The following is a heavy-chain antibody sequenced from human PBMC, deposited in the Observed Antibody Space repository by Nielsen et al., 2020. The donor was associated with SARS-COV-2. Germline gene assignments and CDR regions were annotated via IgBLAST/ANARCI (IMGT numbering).Heavy chain of an antibody. CDR3: ARALWGYSSSSNYYYYMDV. Sequence: SETLSLTCAVYGGSFSGYYWSWIRQPPGKGLEWIGEINHSGSTNYNPSLKSRVTISVDTSKNQFSLKLSSVTAADTAVYYCARALWGYSSSSNYYYYMDVWGKGTSVAVSS. V-gene: IGHV4-34*01. CDR2: INHSGST. D-gene: IGHD6-6*01. J-gene: IGHJ6*03. CDR1: GGSFSGYY.